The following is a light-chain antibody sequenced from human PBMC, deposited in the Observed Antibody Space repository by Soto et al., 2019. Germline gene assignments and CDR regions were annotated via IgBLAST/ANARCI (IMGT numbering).Light chain of an antibody. Sequence: DFQMTPSPSSLSASVGDRVTITCRPSQGIGNALAWYQQKAGKAPKLLIHTASTLQSGVPSTFSGSGSGTEFTLTISSLQPEDVATYYCQHRHSYPVTFGGGTKVDI. CDR3: QHRHSYPVT. CDR2: TAS. V-gene: IGKV1-9*01. CDR1: QGIGNA. J-gene: IGKJ4*01.